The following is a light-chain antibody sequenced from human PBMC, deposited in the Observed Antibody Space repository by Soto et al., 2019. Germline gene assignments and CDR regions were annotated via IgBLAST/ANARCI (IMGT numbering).Light chain of an antibody. Sequence: QSALTQPASVSGSPGQSITISCTGTSSDVGTYTLVSWYQQHPGKAPKLVIYEVNKRPAGVSKRFSGSKSGDTASLTISGLQAEDEADYYCSSYAGAITVYVFGTGTKVTVL. J-gene: IGLJ1*01. CDR3: SSYAGAITVYV. CDR1: SSDVGTYTL. CDR2: EVN. V-gene: IGLV2-23*02.